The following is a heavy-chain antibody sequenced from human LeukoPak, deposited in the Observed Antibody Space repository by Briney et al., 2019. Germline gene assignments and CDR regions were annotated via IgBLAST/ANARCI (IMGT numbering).Heavy chain of an antibody. J-gene: IGHJ4*02. Sequence: ASVKVSCKASGYTFTGYYMHWVRQAPGQGLEWMGWINPNSGGTNYAQKFQGRVTMTRDMSISTAYMELSRLRSDDTAVYYCARGRATVTHFDYWGQGTLVTVSS. CDR1: GYTFTGYY. V-gene: IGHV1-2*02. CDR2: INPNSGGT. CDR3: ARGRATVTHFDY. D-gene: IGHD4-17*01.